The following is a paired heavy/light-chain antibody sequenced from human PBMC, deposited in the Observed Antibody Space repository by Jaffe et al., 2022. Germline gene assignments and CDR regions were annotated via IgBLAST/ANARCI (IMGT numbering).Light chain of an antibody. CDR1: SSNIGAGYD. Sequence: QSVLTQPPSVSGAPGQRVTLSCTGSSSNIGAGYDVHWYQQLPGTAPKLLIYGNNNRPSGVPDRFSGSKSGTSASLAITGLQAEDEADYYCQSYDSSLSGSYVFGTGTKVTVL. J-gene: IGLJ1*01. V-gene: IGLV1-40*01. CDR3: QSYDSSLSGSYV. CDR2: GNN.
Heavy chain of an antibody. CDR3: ARDQRRFSRGSYFDY. D-gene: IGHD3-16*01. J-gene: IGHJ4*02. Sequence: QVQLVQSGAEVKKPGVSVKVSCKTSGYIFTSYYIHWVRQAPGQGLEWMGIINPSGGSTNYAQKFQGRVTMTRDTSTSTVYMELSSLRSEDTALYYCARDQRRFSRGSYFDYWGQGTLVTVSS. V-gene: IGHV1-46*03. CDR1: GYIFTSYY. CDR2: INPSGGST.